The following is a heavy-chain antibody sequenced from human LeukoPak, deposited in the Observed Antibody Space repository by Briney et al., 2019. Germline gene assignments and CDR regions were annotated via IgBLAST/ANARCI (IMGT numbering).Heavy chain of an antibody. J-gene: IGHJ4*02. CDR1: GFTFSTYG. CDR2: ISGSGGST. V-gene: IGHV3-23*01. D-gene: IGHD5-24*01. Sequence: GGSLRLSCAASGFTFSTYGMRWVRQAPGKGLEWVSSISGSGGSTYYADSVKGRFTISRDNSKNTLYLQMNSLRTEDTAVYYCAKAKMAAVTFDYWGQGTLVTVSS. CDR3: AKAKMAAVTFDY.